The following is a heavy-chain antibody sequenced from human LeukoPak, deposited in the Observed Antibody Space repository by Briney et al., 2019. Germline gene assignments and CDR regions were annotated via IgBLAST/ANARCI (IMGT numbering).Heavy chain of an antibody. D-gene: IGHD1-26*01. J-gene: IGHJ4*02. Sequence: SETLSLTCTVSGYSISSGYYWGWIRQPPGKGLEWIGSIYHSGSTYYNPSLESRVTISVDTSKNQFSLKLSSVTAADTAVYYCASHRYSGSYSDYWGQGTLVTVSS. V-gene: IGHV4-38-2*02. CDR2: IYHSGST. CDR3: ASHRYSGSYSDY. CDR1: GYSISSGYY.